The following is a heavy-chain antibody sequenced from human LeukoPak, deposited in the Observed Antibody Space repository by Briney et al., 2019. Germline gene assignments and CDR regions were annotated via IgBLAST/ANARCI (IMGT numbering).Heavy chain of an antibody. V-gene: IGHV3-11*01. Sequence: GGSLRLFCAASGFIFSDYYMRWIRQAPGKGLEWVSYISSNGSTIYYADSVKGRFTISRENAKNSLYLQMNSLRAEDTAVYYCARERIFSGYNYGMDVWGQGTTVTVSS. J-gene: IGHJ6*02. CDR1: GFIFSDYY. CDR3: ARERIFSGYNYGMDV. D-gene: IGHD7-27*01. CDR2: ISSNGSTI.